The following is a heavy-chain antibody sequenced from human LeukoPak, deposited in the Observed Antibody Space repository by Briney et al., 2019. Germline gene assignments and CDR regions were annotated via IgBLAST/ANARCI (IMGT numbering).Heavy chain of an antibody. CDR1: GFTLSGYW. CDR2: MNSDGTTT. J-gene: IGHJ4*02. D-gene: IGHD2-21*01. CDR3: ARYVVASACFDS. Sequence: GWSLRLSCAASGFTLSGYWMHWVRQAPGEGLVWVSRMNSDGTTTTYADSVRGRFTISRDNAKNTLYLQMNSLRADDTAVYYCARYVVASACFDSWGQGTLVTVSS. V-gene: IGHV3-74*01.